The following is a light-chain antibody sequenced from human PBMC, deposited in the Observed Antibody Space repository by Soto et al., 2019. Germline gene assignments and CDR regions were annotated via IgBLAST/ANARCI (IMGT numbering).Light chain of an antibody. CDR1: NSNIGNNA. CDR3: AAWDDSLNGWV. J-gene: IGLJ3*02. V-gene: IGLV1-36*01. CDR2: YDD. Sequence: QFVLTQPPSVSEAPRQRVTISCSGSNSNIGNNAVNWYRQLPGKAPKLLIYYDDLLPSGVSDRFSGSKSGTSASLAISGLQSEDEADYFCAAWDDSLNGWVFGGGTKLTVL.